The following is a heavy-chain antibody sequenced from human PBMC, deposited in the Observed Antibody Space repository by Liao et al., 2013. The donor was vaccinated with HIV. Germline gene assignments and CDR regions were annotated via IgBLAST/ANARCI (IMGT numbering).Heavy chain of an antibody. CDR1: GGSISSGSSY. V-gene: IGHV4-61*02. J-gene: IGHJ4*02. D-gene: IGHD3-16*01. CDR3: ARGGMITFGGVLDY. CDR2: LYSSGST. Sequence: QVQLQESGPGLVKPSQTLSLTCTVSGGSISSGSSYWSWIRQPAGKGLEWIGRLYSSGSTNYNPSLKSRVTISVDTSKNQFSLKLSSVTAADTAVYYCARGGMITFGGVLDYWGQGTLVTVSS.